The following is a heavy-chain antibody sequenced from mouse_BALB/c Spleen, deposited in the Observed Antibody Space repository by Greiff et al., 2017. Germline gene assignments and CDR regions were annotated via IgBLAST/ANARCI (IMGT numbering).Heavy chain of an antibody. D-gene: IGHD1-1*01. J-gene: IGHJ4*01. CDR1: GFTFTDYY. Sequence: EVKLVESGGGLVQPGGSLRLSCATSGFTFTDYYMSWVRQTPGKTLEWLGFIRNNANGYTTEYSASVKGRFTISRDNSQSILYLQINTLRAEDSATYDCAGDTTVVEMDYWGQGTSVTVSS. V-gene: IGHV7-3*02. CDR3: AGDTTVVEMDY. CDR2: IRNNANGYTT.